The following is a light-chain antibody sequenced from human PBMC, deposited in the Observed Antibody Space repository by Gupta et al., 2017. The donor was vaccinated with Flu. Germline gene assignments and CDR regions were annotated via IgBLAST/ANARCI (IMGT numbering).Light chain of an antibody. CDR2: GAS. V-gene: IGKV1-39*01. CDR3: QQSVSPPIT. Sequence: DIQMTQSPSSLSASVGDGVTITCRASQNINIYLNWYQQKPGKAPKLLIYGASILHSGVPSRFSGSRAGTDFTLTITRLQPEDFATYYCQQSVSPPITFGGGTMVEIK. CDR1: QNINIY. J-gene: IGKJ4*01.